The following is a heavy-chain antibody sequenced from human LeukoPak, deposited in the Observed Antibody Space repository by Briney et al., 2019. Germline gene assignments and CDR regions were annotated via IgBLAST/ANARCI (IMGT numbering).Heavy chain of an antibody. V-gene: IGHV1-46*01. J-gene: IGHJ4*02. CDR2: INPSGGST. CDR1: GSTFTSYY. Sequence: PVKLSCKASGSTFTSYYMHSVRQAPGQGLEWMGIINPSGGSTSSAQKFQGRVTVTSDTSRSTVYVDLSSLRSEDTAVYYCARGEWELILDWGQGTLVTVSS. D-gene: IGHD1-26*01. CDR3: ARGEWELILD.